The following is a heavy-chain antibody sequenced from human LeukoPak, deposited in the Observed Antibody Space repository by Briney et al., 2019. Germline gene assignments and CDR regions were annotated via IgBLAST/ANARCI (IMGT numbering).Heavy chain of an antibody. CDR1: GYTFTGFH. Sequence: GASVKVSCKASGYTFTGFHMHWVRQAPGQGLEWMGWINANSGGTSYAQKFQGRVTMTRDTSISTAYMELTRLRSDDTAAYYCARELYYYYDSSGSYFDYWGQGTLVTVSS. CDR2: INANSGGT. CDR3: ARELYYYYDSSGSYFDY. J-gene: IGHJ4*02. D-gene: IGHD3-22*01. V-gene: IGHV1-2*02.